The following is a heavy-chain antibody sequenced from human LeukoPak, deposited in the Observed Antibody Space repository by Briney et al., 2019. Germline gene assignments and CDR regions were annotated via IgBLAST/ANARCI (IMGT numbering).Heavy chain of an antibody. CDR1: GLTFSTYA. CDR3: ARDQGWFREGAYYYYMDV. Sequence: PGGSLRLSRAVSGLTFSTYAMSWVRQAPGKGLEWVSSISGSGASIYYADSVKGRFTISRDNAKNSLYLQMNSLRAEDTAVYYCARDQGWFREGAYYYYMDVWGKGTTVTVSS. J-gene: IGHJ6*03. D-gene: IGHD3-10*01. V-gene: IGHV3-23*01. CDR2: ISGSGASI.